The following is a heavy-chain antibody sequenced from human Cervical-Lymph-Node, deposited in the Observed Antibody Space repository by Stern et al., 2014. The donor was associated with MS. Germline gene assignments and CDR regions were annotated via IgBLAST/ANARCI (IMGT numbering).Heavy chain of an antibody. V-gene: IGHV1-18*01. D-gene: IGHD4-11*01. CDR2: ISPYNGNT. CDR3: ARDDDYTRRAIDY. CDR1: GYTFTYYA. J-gene: IGHJ4*02. Sequence: QLVQSGAEVKKPGASVNVSCKTSGYTFTYYAISWIRQAPGQGLVWVGWISPYNGNTNFVQKLQGRVAMTTDTSTSTAYMELRSLRSDDTAVYYCARDDDYTRRAIDYWGQGTLVTVSS.